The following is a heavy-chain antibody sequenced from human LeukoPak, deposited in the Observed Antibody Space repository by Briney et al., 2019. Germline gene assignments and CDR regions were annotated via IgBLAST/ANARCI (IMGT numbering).Heavy chain of an antibody. CDR2: IYYSGST. CDR3: ARERRRDAFDI. Sequence: SETLSLTCTVSGGSISSYYWSWIRQPPGKGLEWIGYIYYSGSTNYNPSLKSRVTISVDTSKNQFSLKLSSVTAADTAVYYCARERRRDAFDIWGQGTMVTVSS. J-gene: IGHJ3*02. V-gene: IGHV4-59*01. CDR1: GGSISSYY.